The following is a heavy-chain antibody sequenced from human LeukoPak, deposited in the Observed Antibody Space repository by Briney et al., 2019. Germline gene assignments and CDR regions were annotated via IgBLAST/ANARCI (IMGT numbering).Heavy chain of an antibody. Sequence: GGSLRLSCAASGFPFSSYWMSWVRQAPGKGLEWVANIKQDGSEKYYVDSVKGRFTISRDNAKNPLYLQMNSRRAEDSAVYYCAREGIQLWFAYWGQRTLVTVSS. J-gene: IGHJ4*02. CDR1: GFPFSSYW. CDR2: IKQDGSEK. V-gene: IGHV3-7*01. D-gene: IGHD5-18*01. CDR3: AREGIQLWFAY.